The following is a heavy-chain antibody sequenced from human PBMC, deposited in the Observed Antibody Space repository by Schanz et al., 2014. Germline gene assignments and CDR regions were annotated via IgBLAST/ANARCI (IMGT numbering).Heavy chain of an antibody. CDR1: GFTFSGYG. Sequence: QVQLVESGGGLVTPGGSLRLSCAASGFTFSGYGMHWVRQAPGKGLEWVAIISYDGRHKNYADSVKGRFTISRDNSKNTLHLQMNSLRVEDTAVYYCAKDDTQVNGMDVWGQGTTVTVSS. CDR3: AKDDTQVNGMDV. J-gene: IGHJ6*02. CDR2: ISYDGRHK. V-gene: IGHV3-30*18.